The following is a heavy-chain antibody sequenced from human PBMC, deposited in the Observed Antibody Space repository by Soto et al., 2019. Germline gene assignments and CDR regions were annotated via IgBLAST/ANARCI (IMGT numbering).Heavy chain of an antibody. D-gene: IGHD6-6*01. J-gene: IGHJ6*03. Sequence: SETLSLTCTVSGGSISSYYWSWIRQPPGKGLEWIGYIYYSGSTNYNPSLKSRVTISVDTSKNQFSLKLSSVTAADTAVYYCARDSSIAARPRTYYYYYMDVWGKGTTVTVSS. CDR1: GGSISSYY. V-gene: IGHV4-59*01. CDR2: IYYSGST. CDR3: ARDSSIAARPRTYYYYYMDV.